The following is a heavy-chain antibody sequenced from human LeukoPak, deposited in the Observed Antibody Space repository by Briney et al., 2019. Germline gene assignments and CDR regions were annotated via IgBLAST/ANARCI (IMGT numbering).Heavy chain of an antibody. Sequence: PGGSPRLSCAASGFTFSSYWMSWVRQAPGKGLEWVANIKQDGSEKYYVDSVKGRFTISRDNAKNSLYLQMNSLRAEDTAVYYCARGKTENYSSSWPCWGQGTLVTVSS. CDR3: ARGKTENYSSSWPC. CDR1: GFTFSSYW. CDR2: IKQDGSEK. J-gene: IGHJ4*02. D-gene: IGHD6-13*01. V-gene: IGHV3-7*01.